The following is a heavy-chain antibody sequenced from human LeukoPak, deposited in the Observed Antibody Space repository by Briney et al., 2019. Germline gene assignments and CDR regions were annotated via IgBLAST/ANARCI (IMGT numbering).Heavy chain of an antibody. J-gene: IGHJ3*02. V-gene: IGHV3-74*01. D-gene: IGHD7-27*01. CDR1: GFVFDNFW. CDR3: ARDRWGERAFDT. CDR2: ITSDGSIT. Sequence: PGGSLRLSCAASGFVFDNFWMHWVRQVPGKRPEWLAHITSDGSITNYADSVTGRFSISRDNARNTVSLQMNNLRADDTAVYFCARDRWGERAFDTWGQGTMVTVS.